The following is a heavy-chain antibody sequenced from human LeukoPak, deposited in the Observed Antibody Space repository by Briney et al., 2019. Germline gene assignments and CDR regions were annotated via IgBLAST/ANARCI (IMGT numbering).Heavy chain of an antibody. Sequence: GGSLRLSCAASGFTFRSYGMNWVRQAPGKGLEWVASISSSGTYKHYADSLKGRFTISRDNARNSLFLQMKSLRAEDTAVYYCARDLFYYEDSGYRYNWFDPWGQGTLVTVSS. CDR3: ARDLFYYEDSGYRYNWFDP. CDR2: ISSSGTYK. J-gene: IGHJ5*02. D-gene: IGHD3-22*01. CDR1: GFTFRSYG. V-gene: IGHV3-21*01.